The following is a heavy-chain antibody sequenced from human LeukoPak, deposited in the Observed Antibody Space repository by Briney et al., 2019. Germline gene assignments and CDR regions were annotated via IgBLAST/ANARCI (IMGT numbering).Heavy chain of an antibody. D-gene: IGHD6-19*01. CDR2: VSDDGSKT. CDR1: GFAFTGYG. J-gene: IGHJ6*04. CDR3: AKAPMAEVGTWSMGDYHYYYGLDV. V-gene: IGHV3-30*18. Sequence: GGSLRLSCAASGFAFTGYGMHWVRQAPGKGLEWVAVVSDDGSKTYYGDFVKGRFTISRDNSKNTLYLRMSRLRVEDTAVYYCAKAPMAEVGTWSMGDYHYYYGLDVWGKGTTVTVSS.